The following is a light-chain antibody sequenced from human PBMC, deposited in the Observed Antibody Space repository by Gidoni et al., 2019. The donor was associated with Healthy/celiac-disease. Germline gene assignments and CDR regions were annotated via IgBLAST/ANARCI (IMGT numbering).Light chain of an antibody. CDR2: GAS. CDR1: QSVSSN. V-gene: IGKV3-15*01. CDR3: QQYNNWPPWX. Sequence: EIVMTQSPATLSVSPGERATLSCRASQSVSSNLAWYQQKPGQAPRLLIYGASTRATGIPARFSGSGSGTEFTLTISSLQSEDFAVYYCQQYNNWPPWXXXQGXKVEIK. J-gene: IGKJ1*01.